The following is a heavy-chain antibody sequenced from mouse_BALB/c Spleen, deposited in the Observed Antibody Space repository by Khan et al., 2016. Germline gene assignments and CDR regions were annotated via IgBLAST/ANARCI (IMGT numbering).Heavy chain of an antibody. CDR1: GISITTGNYR. CDR3: ARALISDASYYFDY. D-gene: IGHD6-2*01. J-gene: IGHJ2*01. V-gene: IGHV3-5*02. Sequence: EVQLQESGPGLVKPSQTVSLTCTVTGISITTGNYRWSWIRQFPGSKLEWIGYIYYSGTITYNPSLTSRATITRDTSKNQFFLEMHSLTAEDTATYSCARALISDASYYFDYWGQGTTLTVSS. CDR2: IYYSGTI.